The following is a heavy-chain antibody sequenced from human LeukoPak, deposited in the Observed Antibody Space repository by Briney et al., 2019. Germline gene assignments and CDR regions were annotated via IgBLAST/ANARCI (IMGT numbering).Heavy chain of an antibody. J-gene: IGHJ4*02. V-gene: IGHV3-9*01. D-gene: IGHD2/OR15-2a*01. CDR3: ARLSANDLGLYFPDYFDY. CDR2: ISWNSGYI. CDR1: GFTFDDYA. Sequence: PGGSLRLSCAASGFTFDDYAMHWVRQAPGKGLEWVSGISWNSGYIGYADSVKGRFTISRDNSKNTLYLQMNSLRAEDTAVYYCARLSANDLGLYFPDYFDYWGQGTLVTVSS.